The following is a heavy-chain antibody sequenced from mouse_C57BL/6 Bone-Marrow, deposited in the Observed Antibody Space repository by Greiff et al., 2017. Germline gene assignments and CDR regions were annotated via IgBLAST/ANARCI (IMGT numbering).Heavy chain of an antibody. D-gene: IGHD2-5*01. CDR3: ARNSGTYYSNSWYFDG. Sequence: VHLVESGPGLVAPSQSLSITCTVSGFSLTSYAISWVRQPPGKGLEWLGVIWTGGGTNYNSALKSRLSISKDNSKSQVFLKMDSLQTDDTARYYCARNSGTYYSNSWYFDGWGTGTTVTVSS. J-gene: IGHJ1*03. CDR1: GFSLTSYA. CDR2: IWTGGGT. V-gene: IGHV2-9-1*01.